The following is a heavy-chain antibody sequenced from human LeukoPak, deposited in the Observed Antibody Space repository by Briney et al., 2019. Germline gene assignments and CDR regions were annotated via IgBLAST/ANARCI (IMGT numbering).Heavy chain of an antibody. CDR1: GGSISSGSYY. D-gene: IGHD1-26*01. V-gene: IGHV4-61*02. CDR3: ATFSYSGGFDY. CDR2: IYTSGST. J-gene: IGHJ4*02. Sequence: SETLSLTCTVSGGSISSGSYYWSWIRQPAGKGLEWIGRIYTSGSTNYNPSLKSRVTISVDTSKNQFSLKLSSVTAADTAVYYCATFSYSGGFDYWGQGTLVTVSS.